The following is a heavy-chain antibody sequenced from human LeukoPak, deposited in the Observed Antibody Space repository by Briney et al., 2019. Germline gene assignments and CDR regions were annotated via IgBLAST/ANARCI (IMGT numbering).Heavy chain of an antibody. CDR3: AKDRDDYVWGSYLGAFDI. J-gene: IGHJ3*02. Sequence: GGSLRLSCAASGFTFSSYAMSWVRQAPGKGLEWVSLISGSGGSTYYADSVKGRFNISRDNSKNTLYLQMNSLRAEDTAVFYCAKDRDDYVWGSYLGAFDIWGQGTMVTVSS. CDR2: ISGSGGST. V-gene: IGHV3-23*01. CDR1: GFTFSSYA. D-gene: IGHD3-16*01.